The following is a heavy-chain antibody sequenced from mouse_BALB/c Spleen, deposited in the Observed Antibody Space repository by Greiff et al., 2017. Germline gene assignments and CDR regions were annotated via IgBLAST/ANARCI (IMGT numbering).Heavy chain of an antibody. V-gene: IGHV5-17*02. CDR1: GFTFSSFG. CDR2: ISSGSSTI. CDR3: ARRNYDYDGGFDY. J-gene: IGHJ2*01. Sequence: EVMLVESGGGLVQPGGSRKLSCAASGFTFSSFGMHWVRQAPEKGLEWVAYISSGSSTIYYADTVKGRFTISRDNPKNTLFLQMTSLRSEDTAMYYCARRNYDYDGGFDYWGQGTTLTVSS. D-gene: IGHD2-4*01.